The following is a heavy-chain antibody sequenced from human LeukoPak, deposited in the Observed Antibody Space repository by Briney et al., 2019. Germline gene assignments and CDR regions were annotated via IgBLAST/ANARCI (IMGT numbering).Heavy chain of an antibody. Sequence: GGSLRLSCAASGFTFSSYAMHWVRQAPGKGVEYVSAISSNGGSTYCANSVKGRFTISRDNSKNTLYVQMGSLRADDMAVYYCAISGVKCSGGSCYSSTGFDYWGQGTLVTVSS. V-gene: IGHV3-64*01. CDR1: GFTFSSYA. J-gene: IGHJ4*02. CDR2: ISSNGGST. D-gene: IGHD2-15*01. CDR3: AISGVKCSGGSCYSSTGFDY.